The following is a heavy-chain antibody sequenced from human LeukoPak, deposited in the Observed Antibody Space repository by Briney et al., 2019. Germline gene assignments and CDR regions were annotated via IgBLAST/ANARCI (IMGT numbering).Heavy chain of an antibody. CDR3: ARMYSGSYSSGYYYYYMDV. CDR2: ISSSSYI. CDR1: GFTFSSYS. Sequence: GGSLRLSCAASGFTFSSYSMNWVRQAPGKGLEGVSSISSSSYIYYADSVKGRFTISRDNAKNSLYLQMNSLRAEDTAVYYCARMYSGSYSSGYYYYYMDVWGKGTTVTVSS. J-gene: IGHJ6*03. D-gene: IGHD1-26*01. V-gene: IGHV3-21*01.